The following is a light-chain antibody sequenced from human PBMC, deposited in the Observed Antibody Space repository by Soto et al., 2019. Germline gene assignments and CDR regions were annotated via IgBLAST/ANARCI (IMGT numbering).Light chain of an antibody. CDR1: SSDVGGYNY. Sequence: QSVLTQPASVSGSPGQSITISCTGTSSDVGGYNYVSWYQQRPGKAPKLMISEVSNRPSGVSNHFSGSKSGNTASLTISGLQAEDEADYYCSSYTSSTSVIFGGGTKLTVL. V-gene: IGLV2-14*01. CDR3: SSYTSSTSVI. J-gene: IGLJ2*01. CDR2: EVS.